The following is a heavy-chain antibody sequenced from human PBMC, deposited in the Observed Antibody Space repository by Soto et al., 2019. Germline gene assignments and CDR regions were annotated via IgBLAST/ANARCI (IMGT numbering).Heavy chain of an antibody. J-gene: IGHJ5*02. CDR2: INHSGST. Sequence: PSETLSLTCAVYGGSFSGYYWSWIRQPTGKGLEWIGEINHSGSTNYNPSLKSRVTISVDTSKNQFSLKLSSVTAADTAVYYCARSSSMVRGHKWFDPWGQGTLVTVSS. D-gene: IGHD3-10*01. CDR3: ARSSSMVRGHKWFDP. V-gene: IGHV4-34*01. CDR1: GGSFSGYY.